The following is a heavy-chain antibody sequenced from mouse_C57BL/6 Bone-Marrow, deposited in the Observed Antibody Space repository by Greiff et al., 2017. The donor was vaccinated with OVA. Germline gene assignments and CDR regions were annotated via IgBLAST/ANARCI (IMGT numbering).Heavy chain of an antibody. Sequence: QVQLQQSGAELARPGASVKLSCKASGYTFTSYGISWVKQRTGQGLEWIGAIYPRSGNTYYNEKFKGKATLTADKSSITAYMELLSLTSEDSAVYFCAKYLDYWGQGTTLTVSS. J-gene: IGHJ2*01. V-gene: IGHV1-81*01. CDR3: AKYLDY. CDR1: GYTFTSYG. CDR2: IYPRSGNT.